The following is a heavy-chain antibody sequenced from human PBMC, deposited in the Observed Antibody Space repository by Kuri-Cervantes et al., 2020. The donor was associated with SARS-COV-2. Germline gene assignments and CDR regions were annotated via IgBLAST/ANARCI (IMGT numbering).Heavy chain of an antibody. Sequence: SVKVSCKASGYTFTGYYMHWVRQAPGQGLEWMGGIIPIFGTANYAQKFQGRVTITTDESTSTVYMELSSLTSEDTAIYYCYCAPKEGFDSWGQGTLVTVSS. CDR3: YCAPKEGFDS. D-gene: IGHD2-21*01. CDR2: IIPIFGTA. CDR1: GYTFTGYY. V-gene: IGHV1-69*05. J-gene: IGHJ4*02.